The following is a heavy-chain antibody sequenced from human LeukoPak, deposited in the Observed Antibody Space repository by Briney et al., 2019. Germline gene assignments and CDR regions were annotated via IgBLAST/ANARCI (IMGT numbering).Heavy chain of an antibody. J-gene: IGHJ4*02. D-gene: IGHD5-12*01. CDR2: ISYDGSKK. Sequence: GGSLRLSCAASGFTFSSYGMHWVRQAPSKGLEWVAVISYDGSKKYYADSVKGRFTISRDNSKNTLYLQMNSLRAEDTAVYYCAKDPASSGYGDYWGQGTLVTVSS. V-gene: IGHV3-30*18. CDR1: GFTFSSYG. CDR3: AKDPASSGYGDY.